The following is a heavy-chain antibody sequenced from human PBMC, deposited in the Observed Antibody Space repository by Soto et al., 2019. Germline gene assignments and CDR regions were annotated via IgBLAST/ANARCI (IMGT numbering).Heavy chain of an antibody. CDR3: ARRGIAAATQRDVDY. J-gene: IGHJ4*02. D-gene: IGHD6-13*01. V-gene: IGHV4-39*01. CDR2: IYYSGST. Sequence: QLQLQESGPGLVKPSETLSLTCTVSGGSISSSSYYWGWIRQPPGKALEWIGSIYYSGSTYYNPSLKSRVAISVDTSKNQFSLKRSSVTAADTAVYYCARRGIAAATQRDVDYWGQGTLVTVSS. CDR1: GGSISSSSYY.